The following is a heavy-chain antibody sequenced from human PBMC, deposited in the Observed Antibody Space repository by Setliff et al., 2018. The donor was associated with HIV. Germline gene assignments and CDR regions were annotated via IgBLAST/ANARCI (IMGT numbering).Heavy chain of an antibody. CDR1: GYTFTSDY. D-gene: IGHD6-19*01. J-gene: IGHJ4*02. V-gene: IGHV1-69-2*01. Sequence: ASVKVSCKASGYTFTSDYIHWVQQAPGKGLEWMGRVDPEDGETIYAEKFQGRVTITADTSTDTAYMELSSLRSEDTAVYYCATTSKQWLVFGNWGQGTLVTVSS. CDR3: ATTSKQWLVFGN. CDR2: VDPEDGET.